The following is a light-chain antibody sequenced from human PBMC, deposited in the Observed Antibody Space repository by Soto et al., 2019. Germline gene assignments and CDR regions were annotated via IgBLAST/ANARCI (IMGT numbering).Light chain of an antibody. CDR3: SSYISSSTLV. V-gene: IGLV2-14*01. CDR1: SSDVGGYNY. CDR2: EVS. J-gene: IGLJ1*01. Sequence: ALAQPASVSGSPGQSITISCTGTSSDVGGYNYVSWYQQHPGKAPKLMIYEVSNRPSGVSNRFSGSKSGNTASLTISGLQAEDEADYYCSSYISSSTLVFGTGTKVTVL.